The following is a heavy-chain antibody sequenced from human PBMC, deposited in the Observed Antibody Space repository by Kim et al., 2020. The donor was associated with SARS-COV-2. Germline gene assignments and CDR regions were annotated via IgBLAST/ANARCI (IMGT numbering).Heavy chain of an antibody. J-gene: IGHJ4*02. V-gene: IGHV4-34*01. CDR3: ANRQTGYSYGSFDY. Sequence: NPSLKSRVTISVDTSKNQFSLKLSSVTAADTAVYYCANRQTGYSYGSFDYWGQGTLVTVSS. D-gene: IGHD5-18*01.